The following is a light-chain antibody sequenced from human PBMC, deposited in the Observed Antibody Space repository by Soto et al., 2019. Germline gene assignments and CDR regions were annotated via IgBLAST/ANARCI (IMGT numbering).Light chain of an antibody. CDR3: QQYGSSPWT. V-gene: IGKV3-20*01. CDR1: QSIRSNY. CDR2: GAS. Sequence: ETVLTQSPGTLSLSPGERATLSCRASQSIRSNYLAWYRQTPGQAPRLLIYGASNRATGIPDRFSGSGSGTDVTLIISRLEPEDFALYYCQQYGSSPWTFSQGTKGEIK. J-gene: IGKJ1*01.